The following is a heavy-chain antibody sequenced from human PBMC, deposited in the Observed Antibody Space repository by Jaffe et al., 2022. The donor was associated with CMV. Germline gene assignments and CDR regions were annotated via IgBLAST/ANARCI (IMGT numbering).Heavy chain of an antibody. CDR3: ARDRGIAVAGLRANLYYYYYGMDV. Sequence: EVQLVESGGGLVQPGGSLRLSCAASGFTFSSYSMNWVRQAPGKGLEWVSYISSSSSTIYYADSVKGRFTISRDNAKNSLYLQMNSLRDEDTAVYYCARDRGIAVAGLRANLYYYYYGMDVWGQGTTVTVSS. J-gene: IGHJ6*02. V-gene: IGHV3-48*02. CDR1: GFTFSSYS. CDR2: ISSSSSTI. D-gene: IGHD6-19*01.